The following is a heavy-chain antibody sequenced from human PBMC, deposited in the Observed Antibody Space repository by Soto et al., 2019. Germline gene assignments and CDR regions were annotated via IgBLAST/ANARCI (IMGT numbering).Heavy chain of an antibody. CDR1: GDSISSGTYY. V-gene: IGHV4-39*02. CDR3: TGEQYASSWT. J-gene: IGHJ5*02. Sequence: PSETLSLTCTVSGDSISSGTYYWAWVRQPPGEGLEWIGSMHYSGYTFYSPSLRSRVTLSVDTSKNQFSLNVASVSAADTAVYYCTGEQYASSWTWGQGTLVTVSS. D-gene: IGHD6-13*01. CDR2: MHYSGYT.